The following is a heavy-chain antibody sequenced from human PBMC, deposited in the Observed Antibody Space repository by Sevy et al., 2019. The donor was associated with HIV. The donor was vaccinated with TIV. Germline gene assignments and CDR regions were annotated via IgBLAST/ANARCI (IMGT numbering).Heavy chain of an antibody. Sequence: SESLSLTCTASGGSITSPYWNWIRQPPGKGLEWIANIYYNGHINYNPSLTSRVTLSLDTSKNQFSLRLSPVTAAGTAMYYCAGENAWGRGYSWGQGTLFTVSS. J-gene: IGHJ4*02. CDR1: GGSITSPY. CDR3: AGENAWGRGYS. D-gene: IGHD1-26*01. CDR2: IYYNGHI. V-gene: IGHV4-59*11.